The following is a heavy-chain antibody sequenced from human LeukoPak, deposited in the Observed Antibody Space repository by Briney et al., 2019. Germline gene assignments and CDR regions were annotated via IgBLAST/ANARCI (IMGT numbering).Heavy chain of an antibody. V-gene: IGHV4-34*01. CDR3: ARLRAFSRSAFDY. CDR2: INHSGST. J-gene: IGHJ4*02. D-gene: IGHD3-3*01. CDR1: GGSFSGYY. Sequence: KPSETLSLTCAVYGGSFSGYYWSWIRQPPGKGLEWIGEINHSGSTNYNPSLKSRVTISVDTSKNQFSLKLSSVTAADTAVYYCARLRAFSRSAFDYWGQGTLVTVSS.